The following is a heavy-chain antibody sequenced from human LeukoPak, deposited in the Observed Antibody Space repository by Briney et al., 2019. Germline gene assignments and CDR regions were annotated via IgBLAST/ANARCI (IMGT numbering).Heavy chain of an antibody. CDR1: GGSISSYY. V-gene: IGHV4-59*01. CDR2: IYYSGST. D-gene: IGHD3-10*01. Sequence: ASETLSLTCTVSGGSISSYYWSWIRQPPGKGLEWIGYIYYSGSTNYNPSLKSRVTISVDTSKNQFSLKLSSVTAAGTAVYYCARSIKMVRGAPGAFDIWGQGTMVTVSS. CDR3: ARSIKMVRGAPGAFDI. J-gene: IGHJ3*02.